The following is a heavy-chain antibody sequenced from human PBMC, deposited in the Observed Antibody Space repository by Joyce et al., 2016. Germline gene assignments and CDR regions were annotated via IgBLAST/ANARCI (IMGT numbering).Heavy chain of an antibody. Sequence: QVQLVQSAAAVKEPGASVRVSCKASGYNMIDNYLHWVRQAPGQGLESVAKIKSNSGGTRNAQELQCRVTRTRDTSNSTALMDIDRLTSDDTAVYYGAREDGSGTWWSKAFDIWGQGTMVTVSS. V-gene: IGHV1-2*02. CDR2: IKSNSGGT. J-gene: IGHJ3*02. D-gene: IGHD3-22*01. CDR1: GYNMIDNY. CDR3: AREDGSGTWWSKAFDI.